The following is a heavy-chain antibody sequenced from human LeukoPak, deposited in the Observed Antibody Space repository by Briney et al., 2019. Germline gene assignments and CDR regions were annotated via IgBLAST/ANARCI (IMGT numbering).Heavy chain of an antibody. CDR3: AKAGIAAPGVYYYMDV. Sequence: GGSLRLSCAASGFIFSNYWMHWVRQAPGKGLVWVAVISYDGSNKYYADSVKGRFTISRDNSKNTLYLQMNSLRAEDTAVYYCAKAGIAAPGVYYYMDVWGKGTTVTVSS. V-gene: IGHV3-30*18. CDR2: ISYDGSNK. CDR1: GFIFSNYW. J-gene: IGHJ6*03. D-gene: IGHD6-13*01.